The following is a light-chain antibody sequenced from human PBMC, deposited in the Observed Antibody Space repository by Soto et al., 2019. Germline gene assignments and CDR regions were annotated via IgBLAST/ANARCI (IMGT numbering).Light chain of an antibody. J-gene: IGLJ3*02. V-gene: IGLV4-69*02. CDR1: SGHSAYA. Sequence: QPVLTQSPSASASLGASVKLTCTLFSGHSAYAIAWHQQQPQKGPRFLMKLNSDGTHTKGDGIPDRFSGSSSGTERYLTISSLQSDDEADYFCQTWGTDIPVLCGGGTTLTVL. CDR2: LNSDGTH. CDR3: QTWGTDIPVL.